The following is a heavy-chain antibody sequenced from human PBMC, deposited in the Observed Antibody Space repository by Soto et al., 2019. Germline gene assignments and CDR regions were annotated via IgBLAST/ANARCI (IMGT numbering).Heavy chain of an antibody. CDR2: VSNGGST. V-gene: IGHV4-30-4*01. J-gene: IGHJ4*02. CDR3: ARVTDYGNNSYYFEY. Sequence: PSPTLSLTCSVSGDSVKSGAYFWRWIRQPPGKGLEWIGYVSNGGSTFYNQSLKSRITIPVDMSKTQFSLKVRSVNAADTAVYYCARVTDYGNNSYYFEYWGQGTRVTVSS. D-gene: IGHD3-10*01. CDR1: GDSVKSGAYF.